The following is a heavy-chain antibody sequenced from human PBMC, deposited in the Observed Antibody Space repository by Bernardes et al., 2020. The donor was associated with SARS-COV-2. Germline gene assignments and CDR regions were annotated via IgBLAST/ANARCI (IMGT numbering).Heavy chain of an antibody. J-gene: IGHJ6*02. CDR3: ARDRGKVPVLIRFYYYGMDG. CDR1: GFTVSSNY. V-gene: IGHV3-66*01. Sequence: GGSLRLSCAASGFTVSSNYMSWVRQAPGKGLEWVSVIYSGGSTYYADSVKGRFTISRDNSKNTLYLQMNSLRAEDTAVYYCARDRGKVPVLIRFYYYGMDGWGQGTTVTVSS. D-gene: IGHD3-10*01. CDR2: IYSGGST.